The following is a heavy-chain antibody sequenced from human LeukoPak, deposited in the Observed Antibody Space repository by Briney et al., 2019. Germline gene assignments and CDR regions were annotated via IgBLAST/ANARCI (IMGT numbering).Heavy chain of an antibody. Sequence: GGSLRLSCAASGFTFSSYEMNWVRQAPGKGLEWVSYISSSGSTIYYADSVKGRFTISRDNAKNSLYLQMNSLRAEDTAVYYCARAGGAVAGLYYFDYWGQGTLVTVSS. V-gene: IGHV3-48*03. D-gene: IGHD6-19*01. CDR2: ISSSGSTI. CDR3: ARAGGAVAGLYYFDY. J-gene: IGHJ4*02. CDR1: GFTFSSYE.